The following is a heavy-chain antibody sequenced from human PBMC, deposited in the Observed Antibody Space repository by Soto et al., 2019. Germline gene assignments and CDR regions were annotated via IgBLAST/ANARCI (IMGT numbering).Heavy chain of an antibody. CDR3: STRAYDTNGYYRFDP. Sequence: SETLSLTCAVYGGSFSGHSWTWIRQSPGKGLEWIGDINHSGRVKYSPSLKSRVTISLDTSKNQFSLTLSAVTAADTAMYYCSTRAYDTNGYYRFDPWGQGTLVTVSS. V-gene: IGHV4-34*01. D-gene: IGHD3-22*01. J-gene: IGHJ5*01. CDR1: GGSFSGHS. CDR2: INHSGRV.